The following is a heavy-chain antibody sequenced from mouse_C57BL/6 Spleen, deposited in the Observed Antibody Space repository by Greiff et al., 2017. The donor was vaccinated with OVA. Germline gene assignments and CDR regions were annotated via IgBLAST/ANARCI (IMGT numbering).Heavy chain of an antibody. V-gene: IGHV5-4*03. Sequence: EVKVVESGGGLVKPGGSLKLSCAASGFTFSSYAMSWVRQTPEKRLEWVATISDGGSYTYYPDNVKGRFTISRDNAKNNLYLQMSHLKSEDTAMYYCARVTTVVAEYFDVWGTGTTVTVSS. CDR1: GFTFSSYA. CDR3: ARVTTVVAEYFDV. D-gene: IGHD1-1*01. J-gene: IGHJ1*03. CDR2: ISDGGSYT.